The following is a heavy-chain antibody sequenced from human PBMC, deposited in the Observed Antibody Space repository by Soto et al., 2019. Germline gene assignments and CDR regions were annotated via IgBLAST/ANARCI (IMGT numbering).Heavy chain of an antibody. Sequence: EVQLVESGGGLVQPGGSLRLSCAASGFTFSSYWMSWVRQAPGKGLEWVANIKQDGSEKYYVDFVKGRFTISRDNGKNSRYLQMNSLRAEDTAVYYCGRVGRRWGGQNMVVVPAASISFYYYYMDVWGKGTTVTVSS. D-gene: IGHD2-2*01. CDR3: GRVGRRWGGQNMVVVPAASISFYYYYMDV. CDR2: IKQDGSEK. J-gene: IGHJ6*03. V-gene: IGHV3-7*01. CDR1: GFTFSSYW.